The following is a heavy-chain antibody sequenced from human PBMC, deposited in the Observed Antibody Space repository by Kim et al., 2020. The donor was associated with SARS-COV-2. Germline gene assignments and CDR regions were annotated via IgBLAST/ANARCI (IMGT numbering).Heavy chain of an antibody. D-gene: IGHD3-10*01. V-gene: IGHV4-30-2*01. Sequence: HPALKSRVTISVDTSKNQFSLRLSSVTAADTAVYYCARGYGSGSPYGMDVWGQGTTVTVSS. CDR3: ARGYGSGSPYGMDV. J-gene: IGHJ6*02.